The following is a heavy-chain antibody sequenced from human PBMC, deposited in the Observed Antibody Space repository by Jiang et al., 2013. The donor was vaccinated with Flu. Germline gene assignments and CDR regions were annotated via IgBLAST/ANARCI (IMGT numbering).Heavy chain of an antibody. CDR2: IYYSGST. V-gene: IGHV4-59*01. D-gene: IGHD3-22*01. CDR1: GGSISSYY. J-gene: IGHJ4*02. Sequence: GPGLVKPSETLSLTCTVSGGSISSYYWSWIRQPPGKGLEWIGYIYYSGSTNYNPSLKSRVTISVDTSKNQFSLKLSSVTAADTAVYYCARSYDSSGYPIDYWGQGTLVTVSS. CDR3: ARSYDSSGYPIDY.